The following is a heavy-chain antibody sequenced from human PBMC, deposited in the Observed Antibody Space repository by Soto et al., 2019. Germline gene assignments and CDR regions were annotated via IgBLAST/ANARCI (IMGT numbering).Heavy chain of an antibody. D-gene: IGHD6-13*01. Sequence: EVQLLESGGGLVQPGGSLRLSCAASGFTFRSYAMNWVRQAPGKGLEWVSVISGSGGSTYYVDSVKGRFTISRDNSKNTLSLQMNSLRAEDTAVYYFARRGPGTYFDHWGQGTLVTVSS. V-gene: IGHV3-23*01. CDR2: ISGSGGST. CDR1: GFTFRSYA. CDR3: ARRGPGTYFDH. J-gene: IGHJ4*02.